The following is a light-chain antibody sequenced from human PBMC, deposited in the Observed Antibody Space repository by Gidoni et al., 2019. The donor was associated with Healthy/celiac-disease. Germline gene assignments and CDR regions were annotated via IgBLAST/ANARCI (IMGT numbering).Light chain of an antibody. V-gene: IGKV3-20*01. CDR2: GAS. Sequence: EMVLTQSPGTLSLSQGERATLSCSASQSVSSSYLAWYQQKPGQAPRLLIYGASSRATGIPDRFSGSGSGTDFTLTISRLEPEDFAVYYCQQYGSSPHTFGEGTKVEIK. CDR1: QSVSSSY. CDR3: QQYGSSPHT. J-gene: IGKJ1*01.